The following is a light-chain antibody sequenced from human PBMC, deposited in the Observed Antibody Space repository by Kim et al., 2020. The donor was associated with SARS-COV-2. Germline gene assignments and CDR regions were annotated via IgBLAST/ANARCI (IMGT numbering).Light chain of an antibody. V-gene: IGLV6-57*03. J-gene: IGLJ2*01. CDR3: QSYDSSNPVV. CDR1: RGSIASNY. Sequence: KTATISCTRSRGSIASNYVQWYQQRPGSAPTTVIYEDNQRPSGVPDRFSGSIDSSSNSASLTISGLKTEDEADYYCQSYDSSNPVVFGGGTQLTV. CDR2: EDN.